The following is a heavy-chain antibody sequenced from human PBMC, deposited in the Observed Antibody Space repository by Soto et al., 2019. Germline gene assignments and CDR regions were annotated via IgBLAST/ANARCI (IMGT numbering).Heavy chain of an antibody. CDR2: IYHSGST. J-gene: IGHJ4*02. Sequence: QLQLQESGSGLVKPSQTLSLTCAVSGGSISSGGYSWSWIRQPPGKGLEWIGYIYHSGSTYYNPSLQSRVTVSVGRSKNQFSLKLSSVTAAGTAVYYCARGGDIVAGGFDYWGQGTLVTVSS. CDR3: ARGGDIVAGGFDY. V-gene: IGHV4-30-2*01. D-gene: IGHD5-12*01. CDR1: GGSISSGGYS.